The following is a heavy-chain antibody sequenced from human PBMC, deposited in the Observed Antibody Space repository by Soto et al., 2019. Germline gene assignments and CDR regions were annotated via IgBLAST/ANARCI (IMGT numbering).Heavy chain of an antibody. CDR2: TYYRSKWNF. V-gene: IGHV6-1*01. J-gene: IGHJ6*02. D-gene: IGHD6-6*01. CDR1: GDSVSANSAA. Sequence: PSPTLALTGVVSGDSVSANSAAWNWIRQSPSRGLEWLGRTYYRSKWNFDYAESVKSRMSIIPDTSNNHFSLLLNSVTPEDTAVYYCVPQPLATPALSGMDVWGQGTTVTVTS. CDR3: VPQPLATPALSGMDV.